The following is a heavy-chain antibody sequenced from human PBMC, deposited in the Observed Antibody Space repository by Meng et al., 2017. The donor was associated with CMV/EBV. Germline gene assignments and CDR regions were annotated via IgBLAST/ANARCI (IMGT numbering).Heavy chain of an antibody. CDR3: ARSRHSGSYYAY. CDR1: GYTFNGYY. D-gene: IGHD1-26*01. V-gene: IGHV1-2*02. J-gene: IGHJ4*02. CDR2: INPNSGGT. Sequence: SCKASGYTFNGYYMHWVRQAPGQGLEWMGWINPNSGGTNYAQKFQGRVTMTRDTSISTAYMELSRLRSDDTAVYYCARSRHSGSYYAYWGQGTLVTVSS.